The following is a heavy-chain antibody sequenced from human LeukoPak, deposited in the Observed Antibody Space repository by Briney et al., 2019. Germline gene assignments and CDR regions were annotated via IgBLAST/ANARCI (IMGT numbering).Heavy chain of an antibody. V-gene: IGHV3-48*03. CDR3: ARDPLWFGEPGGDY. Sequence: GGSLRLPCAASGFTFSSYEMNWVRQAPGKGLEWVSYISSSGSTIYYADSVKGRFTISRDNAKNSLYLQMNSLRAEDTAVYYCARDPLWFGEPGGDYWGQGTLVTVSS. J-gene: IGHJ4*02. CDR1: GFTFSSYE. CDR2: ISSSGSTI. D-gene: IGHD3-10*01.